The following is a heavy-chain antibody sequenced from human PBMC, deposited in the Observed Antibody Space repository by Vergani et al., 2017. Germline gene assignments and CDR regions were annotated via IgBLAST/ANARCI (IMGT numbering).Heavy chain of an antibody. V-gene: IGHV3-21*01. J-gene: IGHJ4*02. CDR3: ARETSRVIVV. D-gene: IGHD1-26*01. CDR2: ISSSSSYI. Sequence: EVQLLESGGGLVQPGGSLRLSCAASGFTFSSYAMSWVRQAPGKGLEWVSSISSSSSYIYYADSVKGRFTISRDNAKNSLYLQMNSLRAEDTAVYYCARETSRVIVVWGQGTLVTVSS. CDR1: GFTFSSYA.